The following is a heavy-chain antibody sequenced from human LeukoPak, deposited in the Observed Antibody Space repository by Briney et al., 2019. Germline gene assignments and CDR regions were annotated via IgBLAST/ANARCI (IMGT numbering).Heavy chain of an antibody. Sequence: SVKVSCKASGGTFSSYAISWVRQAPGQGLEWMGGIIPIFGTANYAQKFQGRVTITADESTSTAYMELSSLRSEDTAVYYCASGYCSSTSCDYWYFDLWGRGTLVTVSS. V-gene: IGHV1-69*13. CDR2: IIPIFGTA. CDR3: ASGYCSSTSCDYWYFDL. D-gene: IGHD2-2*03. CDR1: GGTFSSYA. J-gene: IGHJ2*01.